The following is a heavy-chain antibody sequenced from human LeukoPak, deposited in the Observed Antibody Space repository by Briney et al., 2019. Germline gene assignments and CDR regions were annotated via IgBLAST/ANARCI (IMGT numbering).Heavy chain of an antibody. CDR1: GFTFSSYG. CDR2: ISYDGSNK. J-gene: IGHJ6*02. CDR3: AKEFGAMVRGVITNYYYYGMDV. D-gene: IGHD3-10*01. V-gene: IGHV3-30*18. Sequence: QPGRSLRLSCAASGFTFSSYGMHWVRQAPGKGLEWVAVISYDGSNKYYADSVKGRCTISRDNSKNTLYLQMNSLRAEDTAVYYCAKEFGAMVRGVITNYYYYGMDVWGQGTTVTVSS.